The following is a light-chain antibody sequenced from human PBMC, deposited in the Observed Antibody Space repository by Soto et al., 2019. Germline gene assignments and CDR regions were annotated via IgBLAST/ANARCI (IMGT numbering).Light chain of an antibody. CDR3: QQYGISSHT. V-gene: IGKV3-20*01. CDR1: QSISSSY. CDR2: GAS. Sequence: EVVLTQSPGTLSLSPGERATLSCRASQSISSSYLAWYQQRPGQAPRLLIHGASIRATGIPDRVSGSGSGTDFTLTISRLELEYFAVYYCQQYGISSHTFGQGTKLDIK. J-gene: IGKJ2*01.